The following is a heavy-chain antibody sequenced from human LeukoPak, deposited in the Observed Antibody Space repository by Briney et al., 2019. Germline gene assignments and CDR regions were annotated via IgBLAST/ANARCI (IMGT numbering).Heavy chain of an antibody. CDR3: ASSDITMIPGY. CDR1: GYTFTGYY. D-gene: IGHD3-22*01. CDR2: INPNSGGT. Sequence: ASVTVSCKASGYTFTGYYMHWVRQAPGQRLEWMGRINPNSGGTNYAQKFQGRVTMTRDTSISTAYMELSRLRSDDTAVYYCASSDITMIPGYWGQGTLVTVSS. V-gene: IGHV1-2*06. J-gene: IGHJ4*02.